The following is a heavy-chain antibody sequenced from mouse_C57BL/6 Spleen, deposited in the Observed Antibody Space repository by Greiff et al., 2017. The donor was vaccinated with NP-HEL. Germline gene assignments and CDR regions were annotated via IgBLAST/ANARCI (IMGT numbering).Heavy chain of an antibody. V-gene: IGHV5-17*01. J-gene: IGHJ2*01. CDR1: GFTFSDYG. Sequence: EVQGVESGGGLVKPGGSLKLSCAASGFTFSDYGMHWVRQAPEKGLEWVAYISSGSSTIYYADTVKGRVTMSRDKAKNTLFMQMTSLRAEDTAMYYCARGGYDYDESYFDYWGQGTTLTVSS. CDR2: ISSGSSTI. D-gene: IGHD2-4*01. CDR3: ARGGYDYDESYFDY.